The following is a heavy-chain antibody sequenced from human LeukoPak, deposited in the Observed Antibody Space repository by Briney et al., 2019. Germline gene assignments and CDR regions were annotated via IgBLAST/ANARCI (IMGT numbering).Heavy chain of an antibody. CDR1: GFTFSSYA. CDR2: ISGSGGSI. J-gene: IGHJ4*02. CDR3: AKGMRYQLLYDY. Sequence: GGSLRLSCAASGFTFSSYAMSWVRQAPGKGLEWVSAISGSGGSIYYADSVKGRFTISRDNSKNTLYLQMNSLRAEDTAVYYCAKGMRYQLLYDYWGQGTLVTVSS. V-gene: IGHV3-23*01. D-gene: IGHD2-2*02.